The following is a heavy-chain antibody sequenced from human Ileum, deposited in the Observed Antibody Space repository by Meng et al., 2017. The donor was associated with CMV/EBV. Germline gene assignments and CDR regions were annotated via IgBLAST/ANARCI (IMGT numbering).Heavy chain of an antibody. CDR3: ASYRYGTKDGHVLA. CDR2: INSDGSST. J-gene: IGHJ5*02. CDR1: GLPFSNYW. V-gene: IGHV3-74*01. Sequence: ASGLPFSNYWMHWVRQAPGKGLVWVSRINSDGSSTDYADSVKGRFTISRDNAKDTLYLQMNSLRAEDTAVYYCASYRYGTKDGHVLAWGQGTLVTVSS. D-gene: IGHD1-1*01.